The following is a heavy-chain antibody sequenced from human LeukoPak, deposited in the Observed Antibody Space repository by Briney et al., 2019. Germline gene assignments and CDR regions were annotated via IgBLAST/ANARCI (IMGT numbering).Heavy chain of an antibody. CDR1: GYTFTSYA. J-gene: IGHJ4*02. V-gene: IGHV1-3*01. D-gene: IGHD4-17*01. CDR3: ACSVTTQFQGDY. CDR2: INAGNGNT. Sequence: ASVKVSCKASGYTFTSYAMHWVRQAPGQRLEWMGWINAGNGNTKYSQKFQGRVTITRDTSASTAYMELSSLRSEDTAVYYCACSVTTQFQGDYWGQGTLVTVSS.